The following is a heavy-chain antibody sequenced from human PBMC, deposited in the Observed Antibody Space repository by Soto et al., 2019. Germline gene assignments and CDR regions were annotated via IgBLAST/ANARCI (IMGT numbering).Heavy chain of an antibody. D-gene: IGHD1-7*01. V-gene: IGHV4-59*02. CDR1: GASVSRNY. J-gene: IGHJ4*02. CDR2: VRYTGDT. Sequence: PSETLSLTCSVSGASVSRNYWGWVRQTPGKGLEFIGHVRYTGDTTASPSLKSRIVLSIDTSSNRFSLKLFSMTAADTAVYFCAIPAYDNVWNSYYFDLCGQGTLGTVSS. CDR3: AIPAYDNVWNSYYFDL.